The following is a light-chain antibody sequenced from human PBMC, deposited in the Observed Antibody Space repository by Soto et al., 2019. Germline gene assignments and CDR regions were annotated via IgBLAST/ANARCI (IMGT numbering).Light chain of an antibody. Sequence: EIVMTQSPATLSVSPGERATLSCRASQSVTSNYLAWYQQKPGQAPGLLIYDTSTRASGVPDRFSGSGSGTEFTLTISRLEPEDFAVYYCQQYGTSPQTFGQGTKVDFK. J-gene: IGKJ1*01. CDR1: QSVTSNY. CDR3: QQYGTSPQT. V-gene: IGKV3-20*01. CDR2: DTS.